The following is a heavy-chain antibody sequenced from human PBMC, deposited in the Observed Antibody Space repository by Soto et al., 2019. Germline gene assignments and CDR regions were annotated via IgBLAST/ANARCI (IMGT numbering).Heavy chain of an antibody. CDR2: IIPVFGAA. CDR3: ARGAATKILVLLCDALEI. Sequence: QVQLVQSGAEVKKPGSSVRVSCKASGATLDTFINSRITWVRQAPGQGLEWMGGIIPVFGAANHAQKFQVRVTISADESTRTVNMALSSLRSEDTAVYYCARGAATKILVLLCDALEIWGQGTMVTGSS. V-gene: IGHV1-69*12. D-gene: IGHD5-12*01. J-gene: IGHJ3*02. CDR1: GATLDTFINSR.